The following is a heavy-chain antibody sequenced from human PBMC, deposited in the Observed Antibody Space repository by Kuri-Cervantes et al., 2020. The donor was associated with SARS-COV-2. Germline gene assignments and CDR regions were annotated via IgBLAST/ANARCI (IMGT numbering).Heavy chain of an antibody. D-gene: IGHD3-9*01. Sequence: GSLRLSCTVSGGSISSSSYYWGWIRQPPGKGLEWIGSIYYSGSTYYNPSLKSRVTISVDTSKNQFSLKLSSVTAADTAVYYCARHLWLDGMDVWGQGTTVTVSS. V-gene: IGHV4-39*01. J-gene: IGHJ6*02. CDR2: IYYSGST. CDR3: ARHLWLDGMDV. CDR1: GGSISSSSYY.